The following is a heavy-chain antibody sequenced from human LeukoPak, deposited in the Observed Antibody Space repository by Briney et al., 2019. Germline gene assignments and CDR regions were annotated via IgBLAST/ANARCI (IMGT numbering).Heavy chain of an antibody. CDR2: IYYSGNT. D-gene: IGHD1-26*01. CDR1: GGSISGYY. CDR3: ARGPMQPSGSYYVDYLDY. J-gene: IGHJ4*02. Sequence: SETLSLTCTVSGGSISGYYWSWIRQPPGQGLEWIGYIYYSGNTNYNPSLKSRVTISVDTSKNQFSLKLSSVTAADAAVYYCARGPMQPSGSYYVDYLDYWGQGTLVTVSS. V-gene: IGHV4-59*01.